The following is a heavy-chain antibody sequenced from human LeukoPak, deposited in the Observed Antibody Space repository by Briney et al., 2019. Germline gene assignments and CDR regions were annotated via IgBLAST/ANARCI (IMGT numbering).Heavy chain of an antibody. CDR2: INPNSGGT. CDR3: AKDRIEWFGELLSSFDF. J-gene: IGHJ4*02. D-gene: IGHD3-10*01. Sequence: ASVKVSCKASGYTFTGYYMHWVRQAPGQGLEWMGWINPNSGGTNYAQKFQGRVTMTKDTSISTAYMELSRLRSDDTAVYYCAKDRIEWFGELLSSFDFWGQGTLVTVSS. CDR1: GYTFTGYY. V-gene: IGHV1-2*02.